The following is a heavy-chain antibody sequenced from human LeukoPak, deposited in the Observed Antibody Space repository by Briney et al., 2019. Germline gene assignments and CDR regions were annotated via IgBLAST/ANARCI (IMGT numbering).Heavy chain of an antibody. CDR2: IYSSGST. V-gene: IGHV4-4*07. J-gene: IGHJ3*02. CDR1: GGSISTYY. D-gene: IGHD3-22*01. Sequence: SETLSLTCTVSGGSISTYYWSWIRQTAGKGLEWIGRIYSSGSTNYNPSLESRVTVSLDTSKNQFSLKLSSVTAADTAFYYCARDSSVSPWAFDIWGQGTVVTVSS. CDR3: ARDSSVSPWAFDI.